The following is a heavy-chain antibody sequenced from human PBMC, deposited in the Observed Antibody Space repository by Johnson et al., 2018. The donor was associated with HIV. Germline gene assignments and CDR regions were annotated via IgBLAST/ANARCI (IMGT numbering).Heavy chain of an antibody. CDR3: AREGGATPAFDI. V-gene: IGHV3-30*14. CDR1: GFTFSNYA. D-gene: IGHD1-26*01. J-gene: IGHJ3*02. Sequence: QVQLVESGGGVVQPGRSLRLSCAASGFTFSNYAMHWVRQVPGKGLEWVAIISFDGSNEYYADSVKGRFTISRDNSKNTLYLQMNSLRAEDTAVYYCAREGGATPAFDIWGQGTMVTVSS. CDR2: ISFDGSNE.